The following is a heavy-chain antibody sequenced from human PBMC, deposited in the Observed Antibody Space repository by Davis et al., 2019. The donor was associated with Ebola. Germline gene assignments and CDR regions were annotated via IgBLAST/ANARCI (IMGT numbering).Heavy chain of an antibody. D-gene: IGHD3-10*01. Sequence: ASVKVSCKASGYTFTTYDINWVRQATGQGLEWMGWMNPNSGNTGYAQKFQGRVTITRNTSISTVYMELSSLKFEDTAVYYCARRGGVSIYYYYGMDVWGQGTTVTVSS. CDR1: GYTFTTYD. CDR3: ARRGGVSIYYYYGMDV. CDR2: MNPNSGNT. J-gene: IGHJ6*02. V-gene: IGHV1-8*03.